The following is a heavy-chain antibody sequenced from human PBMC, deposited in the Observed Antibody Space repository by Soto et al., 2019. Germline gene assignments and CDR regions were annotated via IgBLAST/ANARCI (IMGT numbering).Heavy chain of an antibody. V-gene: IGHV4-34*01. Sequence: SETLSLTCAVYGGSFSGYYWSWIRQPPGKGLEWIGEINHSGSTNYNPSLKSRVTISVDTSKNQFSLKLSSVTAADTAVYYCARGQGSGWYKYYFDYWGQGTLVTVSS. CDR3: ARGQGSGWYKYYFDY. J-gene: IGHJ4*02. D-gene: IGHD6-19*01. CDR2: INHSGST. CDR1: GGSFSGYY.